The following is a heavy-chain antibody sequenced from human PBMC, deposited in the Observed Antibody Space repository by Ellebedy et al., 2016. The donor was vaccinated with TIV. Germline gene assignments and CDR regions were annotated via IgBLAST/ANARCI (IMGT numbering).Heavy chain of an antibody. CDR2: INPSGGST. J-gene: IGHJ2*01. CDR1: GYTFTSYY. D-gene: IGHD3-22*01. V-gene: IGHV1-46*01. CDR3: ARDFDSSGRDWYFDL. Sequence: ASVKVSCXASGYTFTSYYMHWVRQAPGQGLEWMGIINPSGGSTSYAQKFQGRVTMTRDTSTSTVYMELRSLRADDTAVYYCARDFDSSGRDWYFDLWGRGTLVTVSS.